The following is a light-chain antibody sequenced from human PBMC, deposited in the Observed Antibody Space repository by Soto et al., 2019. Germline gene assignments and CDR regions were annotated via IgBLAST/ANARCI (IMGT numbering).Light chain of an antibody. CDR1: SSNIGSNY. CDR2: RNN. V-gene: IGLV1-47*01. J-gene: IGLJ2*01. Sequence: QSVLTQTPSASGTPGQRVTISSSGSSSNIGSNYVYWYQHLPGTATKLLIYRNNQRPSWVPDRFSGSKSGTSVSLAISGLRSEDEADYYCASWDDSLSGHVVSGGGTKLTVL. CDR3: ASWDDSLSGHVV.